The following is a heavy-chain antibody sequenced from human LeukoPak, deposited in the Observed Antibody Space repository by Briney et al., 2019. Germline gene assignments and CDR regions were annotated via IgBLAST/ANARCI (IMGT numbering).Heavy chain of an antibody. CDR1: GGSISSGDFC. D-gene: IGHD4-17*01. Sequence: SDTLSLTCTVSGGSISSGDFCWSWIRQPPGKGLEWIGYIYYSGNPYYNPSLKSRVTISVDTSKNQFSLKLSSVTAADTALYYCARDRANYADYRHAFDIWGQGTMVTVSS. J-gene: IGHJ3*02. CDR3: ARDRANYADYRHAFDI. CDR2: IYYSGNP. V-gene: IGHV4-30-4*02.